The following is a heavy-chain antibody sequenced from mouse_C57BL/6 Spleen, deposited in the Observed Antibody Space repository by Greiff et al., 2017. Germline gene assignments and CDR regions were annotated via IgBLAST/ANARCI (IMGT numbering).Heavy chain of an antibody. D-gene: IGHD2-4*01. CDR2: IYPGGGYT. J-gene: IGHJ4*01. CDR3: ARGGKYDYDGYYYAMDY. V-gene: IGHV1-63*01. CDR1: GYTFTNYW. Sequence: QVQLQQSGAELVRPGTSVKMSCKASGYTFTNYWIGWAKQRPGHGLEWIGDIYPGGGYTNYNEKFKGKATLTADKSSRTAYMQFSSLTSEDSAIYYCARGGKYDYDGYYYAMDYWSQGTSVTVSS.